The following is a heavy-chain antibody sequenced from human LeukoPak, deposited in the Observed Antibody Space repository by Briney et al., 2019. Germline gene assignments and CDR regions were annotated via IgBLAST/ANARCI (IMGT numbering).Heavy chain of an antibody. CDR2: INPNSGGT. D-gene: IGHD3-22*01. CDR3: ARGVSITMIVVVISWFDP. J-gene: IGHJ5*02. CDR1: GYTFTGYY. Sequence: ASVKVSCKASGYTFTGYYIHWVRQAPGQGLEWMGWINPNSGGTNYAQKFQGRVTMTRDTSISTAYMELSRLRSDDTAVYYCARGVSITMIVVVISWFDPWGQGTLVTVSS. V-gene: IGHV1-2*02.